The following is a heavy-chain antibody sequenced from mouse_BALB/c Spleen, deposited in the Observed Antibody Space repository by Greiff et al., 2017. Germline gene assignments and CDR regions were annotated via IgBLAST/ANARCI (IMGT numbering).Heavy chain of an antibody. V-gene: IGHV14-4*02. Sequence: VQLQQSGAELVRSGASVKLSCTASGFNIKDYYMHWVKQRPEQGLEWIGWIDPENGDTEYAPKFQGKATMTADTSSNTAYLQLSSLTSEDTAVYYCARGTTVVALYWYFDVWGAGTTVTVSS. J-gene: IGHJ1*01. D-gene: IGHD1-1*01. CDR2: IDPENGDT. CDR1: GFNIKDYY. CDR3: ARGTTVVALYWYFDV.